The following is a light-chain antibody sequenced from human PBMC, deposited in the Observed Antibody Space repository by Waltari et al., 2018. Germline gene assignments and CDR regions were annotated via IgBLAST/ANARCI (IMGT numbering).Light chain of an antibody. V-gene: IGKV1-5*03. CDR2: KAS. Sequence: DTQMTQSPSTLSASVGDRVTITCRASQSISHWLAWYQQKPGKAPKLLISKASSLEKEVPSRFSGSGSGTEFTLTITNLQPDDFATFYCQRYDDYPPTFGGGTKVEIK. J-gene: IGKJ4*01. CDR3: QRYDDYPPT. CDR1: QSISHW.